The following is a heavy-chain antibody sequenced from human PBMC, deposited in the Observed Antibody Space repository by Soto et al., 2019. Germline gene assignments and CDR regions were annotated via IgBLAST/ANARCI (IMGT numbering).Heavy chain of an antibody. CDR2: IYDSGSP. CDR3: ARGVGSSPPRY. J-gene: IGHJ4*02. V-gene: IGHV4-59*01. CDR1: GGSISVYY. Sequence: SETLSLTCTISGGSISVYYWSWIRQPPGQALEWIGYIYDSGSPYYNPSLRSRVIISADTSKNQISLKLTSATAADTAVYYCARGVGSSPPRYWGQGTLVTVSS. D-gene: IGHD1-26*01.